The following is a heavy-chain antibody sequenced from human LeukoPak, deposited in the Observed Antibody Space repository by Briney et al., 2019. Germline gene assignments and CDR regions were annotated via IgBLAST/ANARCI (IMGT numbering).Heavy chain of an antibody. Sequence: PGGSLRLSCAASGFTFSRYAMTWVRQAPGKGLEWVSGITGNGGTAYYAGSVKGRFTISRDNSKDTLYVQMNSLRPEDTAIYYCAKFTGSTIYYGMDVWGRGTTVTVSS. D-gene: IGHD1-7*01. CDR3: AKFTGSTIYYGMDV. V-gene: IGHV3-23*01. CDR2: ITGNGGTA. CDR1: GFTFSRYA. J-gene: IGHJ6*02.